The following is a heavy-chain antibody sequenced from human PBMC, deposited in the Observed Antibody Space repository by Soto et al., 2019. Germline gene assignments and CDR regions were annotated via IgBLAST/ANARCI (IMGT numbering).Heavy chain of an antibody. D-gene: IGHD6-13*01. V-gene: IGHV3-30-3*01. CDR1: GFTFSSYA. Sequence: GGSLRLSCAASGFTFSSYAMHWVRQAPGKGLEWVAVISYDGSNKYYADSVKGRFTISRDNSKNTLYLQMNSLRAEDTAVYYCARDWNGYSSSWYGNQDEYYFDYWGQGTLVTVFS. CDR2: ISYDGSNK. CDR3: ARDWNGYSSSWYGNQDEYYFDY. J-gene: IGHJ4*02.